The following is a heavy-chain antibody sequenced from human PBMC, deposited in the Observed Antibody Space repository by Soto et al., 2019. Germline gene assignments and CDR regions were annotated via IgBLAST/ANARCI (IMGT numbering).Heavy chain of an antibody. CDR1: GYTFTSYG. J-gene: IGHJ4*02. V-gene: IGHV1-18*04. CDR2: ISAYNGNT. Sequence: GASVKVFCKASGYTFTSYGISWVRQAPGQGLEWMGWISAYNGNTNYAQKLQGRVTMTTDTSTSTAYMELRSLRSDDTAVYYCARGGSAYYDSSGYYHFDYWGQGTLVTVSS. CDR3: ARGGSAYYDSSGYYHFDY. D-gene: IGHD3-22*01.